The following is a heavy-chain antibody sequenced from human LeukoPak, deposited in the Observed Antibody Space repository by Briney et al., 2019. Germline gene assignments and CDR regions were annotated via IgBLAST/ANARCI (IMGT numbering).Heavy chain of an antibody. CDR3: ARDIFIAAASNWFDP. CDR2: IKQDGSEK. J-gene: IGHJ5*02. Sequence: GGSLRLSCAASGFTFSDYYMSWIRQAPGKGLEWVANIKQDGSEKYYVDSVKGRFTISRDNAKNSLYLQMNSLRAEDTAVYYCARDIFIAAASNWFDPWGQGTLVTVSS. V-gene: IGHV3-7*01. CDR1: GFTFSDYY. D-gene: IGHD6-13*01.